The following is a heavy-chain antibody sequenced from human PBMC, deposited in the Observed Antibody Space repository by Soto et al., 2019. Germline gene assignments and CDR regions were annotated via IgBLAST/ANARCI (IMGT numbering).Heavy chain of an antibody. V-gene: IGHV1-2*02. Sequence: QVQLVQSGAEVKKPGASVKVSCKTSGYTFIGYYLNWVRQAPGPGLEWMGWVNPHTGGTHYAQKFDGRVTMTRDTSTYTAYMALSGLKFDDTATYFCARVMAYEQQLVPFDYWGQGTLVTVSS. D-gene: IGHD6-13*01. CDR1: GYTFIGYY. CDR3: ARVMAYEQQLVPFDY. J-gene: IGHJ4*02. CDR2: VNPHTGGT.